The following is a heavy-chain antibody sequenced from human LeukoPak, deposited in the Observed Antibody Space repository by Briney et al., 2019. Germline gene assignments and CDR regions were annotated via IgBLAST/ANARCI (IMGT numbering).Heavy chain of an antibody. CDR3: AIGSYCSGGSCYPLFDY. CDR1: GFTVKNNY. V-gene: IGHV3-53*01. CDR2: IYGDGST. Sequence: PGGSLRLSCGASGFTVKNNYMNWVRQAPGKGLEWVSGIYGDGSTYYADFVKGRVTISRASSKSTLYLQMNSLRAEDTAVYYCAIGSYCSGGSCYPLFDYWGRGTLVTVSS. D-gene: IGHD2-15*01. J-gene: IGHJ4*02.